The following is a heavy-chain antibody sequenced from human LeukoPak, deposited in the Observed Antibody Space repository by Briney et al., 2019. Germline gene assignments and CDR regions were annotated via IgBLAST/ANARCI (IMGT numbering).Heavy chain of an antibody. J-gene: IGHJ5*02. CDR3: ARYHDYGDYKCWFDP. CDR1: GFTFRTYA. Sequence: GGSLRLSCAASGFTFRTYAMHWVRQAPGKGLEWVAVISVDGSNKYYADSVKGRFTISRDNSRNTLYMQMNSLRAEDTAVYYCARYHDYGDYKCWFDPWGQGTLVTVSS. V-gene: IGHV3-30*04. D-gene: IGHD4-17*01. CDR2: ISVDGSNK.